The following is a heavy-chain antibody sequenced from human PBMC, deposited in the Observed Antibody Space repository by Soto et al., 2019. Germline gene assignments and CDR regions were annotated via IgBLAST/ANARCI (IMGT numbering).Heavy chain of an antibody. J-gene: IGHJ4*02. CDR2: VYWDDDK. Sequence: SGPTLVNPTETLTLTFPFSGFSLTTGVGVGWVRQPPGKALEWLALVYWDDDKHYTPSLMSRLTITKDISKGQVVLTMTNMDPVDTATYYCATLTADFWGPGTLVTVSS. V-gene: IGHV2-5*02. CDR1: GFSLTTGVG. CDR3: ATLTADF.